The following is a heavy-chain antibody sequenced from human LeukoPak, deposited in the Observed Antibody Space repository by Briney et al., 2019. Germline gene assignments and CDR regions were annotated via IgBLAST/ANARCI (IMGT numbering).Heavy chain of an antibody. CDR1: GFTFSSYG. CDR2: IWYDGSNK. CDR3: ATSGSSSWYGTYYFDY. J-gene: IGHJ4*02. D-gene: IGHD6-13*01. V-gene: IGHV3-33*01. Sequence: GRSLRLSCAASGFTFSSYGMHWVRQAPGKGLEWVAVIWYDGSNKYYADSVKGRFTISRGNSKNTLYLQMNSLRAEDTAVYYCATSGSSSWYGTYYFDYWGQGTLVTVSS.